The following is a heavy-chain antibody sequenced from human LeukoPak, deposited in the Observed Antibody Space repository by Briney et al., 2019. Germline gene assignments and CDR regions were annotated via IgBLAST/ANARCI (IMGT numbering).Heavy chain of an antibody. Sequence: ASVKVSCKASGYTFTGYYMHWVRQAPGQGLEWMGWINPNSGDTNYAEKFQSRVTMTRDTSISTADMDLRRLRSDDTAVYYCARDYSSSSGYFDYWGQGTLVTVSS. CDR2: INPNSGDT. CDR3: ARDYSSSSGYFDY. J-gene: IGHJ4*02. D-gene: IGHD6-6*01. CDR1: GYTFTGYY. V-gene: IGHV1-2*02.